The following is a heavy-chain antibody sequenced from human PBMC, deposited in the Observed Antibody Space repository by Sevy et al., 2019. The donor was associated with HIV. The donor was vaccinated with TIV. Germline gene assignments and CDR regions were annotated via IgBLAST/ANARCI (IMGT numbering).Heavy chain of an antibody. CDR2: INPNSGGT. J-gene: IGHJ3*02. CDR1: GYTFTGYY. V-gene: IGHV1-2*02. Sequence: ASVKVSCKASGYTFTGYYMHWVRQAPGQGLEWMGWINPNSGGTNYAQKFQGRVTMTRDTSIGTAYMELSRLRSDDTAVYYCARGAVAGPDDAFDIWGQGTMVTVSS. D-gene: IGHD6-19*01. CDR3: ARGAVAGPDDAFDI.